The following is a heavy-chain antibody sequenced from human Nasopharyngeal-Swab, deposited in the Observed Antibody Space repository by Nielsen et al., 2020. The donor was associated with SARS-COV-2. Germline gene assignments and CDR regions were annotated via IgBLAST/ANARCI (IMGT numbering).Heavy chain of an antibody. CDR3: ARGVQRTWIQLWLPGGRVGWFDP. CDR1: GYTFTGYY. J-gene: IGHJ5*02. Sequence: ASVKVSCKASGYTFTGYYMHWVRQAPGQGLEWMGRINPNSGGTNYAQKFQGRVTMTRNTSISTAYMELSSLRSEDTAVYYCARGVQRTWIQLWLPGGRVGWFDPWGQGTLVTVSS. CDR2: INPNSGGT. V-gene: IGHV1-2*06. D-gene: IGHD5-18*01.